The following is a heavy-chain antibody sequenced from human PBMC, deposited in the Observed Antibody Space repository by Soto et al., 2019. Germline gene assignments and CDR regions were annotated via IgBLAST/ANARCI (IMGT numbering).Heavy chain of an antibody. CDR2: INPVIGAT. CDR3: ARGEGGPRWGSIDY. CDR1: GGSLSNYG. V-gene: IGHV1-69*05. Sequence: VKVSCKASGGSLSNYGISWVRQAPGQGLEWMGGINPVIGATNYAQKFQGRVTITRDASISTAYMELSRLRSDDTAVYYCARGEGGPRWGSIDYWGQGTLVTVSS. D-gene: IGHD2-21*01. J-gene: IGHJ4*02.